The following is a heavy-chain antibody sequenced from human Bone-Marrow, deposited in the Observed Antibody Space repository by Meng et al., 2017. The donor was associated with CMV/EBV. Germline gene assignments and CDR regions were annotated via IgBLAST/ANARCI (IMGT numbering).Heavy chain of an antibody. D-gene: IGHD3-3*01. J-gene: IGHJ5*02. V-gene: IGHV1-69*10. Sequence: SVKVSCKASGGTFSSYAISWVRQAPGQGLEWMGGIIPILGIANYAQKFQGRVTITADKPTSTAYMELSSLRPEDTAVYYCARGGYDFWSGRFDPWGQGTLVTVSS. CDR3: ARGGYDFWSGRFDP. CDR2: IIPILGIA. CDR1: GGTFSSYA.